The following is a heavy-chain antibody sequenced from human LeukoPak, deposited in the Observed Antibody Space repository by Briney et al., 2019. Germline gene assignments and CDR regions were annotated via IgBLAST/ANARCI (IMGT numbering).Heavy chain of an antibody. Sequence: GGSLRLSCAASGLTFSSYGMHWVRQAPGKGLEWVAYIRYDGSTQYYADSVKGRFTISRDNSKNTLYLQMKSLRVEDTAVYYCARAGPTVTIFFDYWGQGTLVTVSS. J-gene: IGHJ4*02. CDR3: ARAGPTVTIFFDY. V-gene: IGHV3-30*02. CDR1: GLTFSSYG. D-gene: IGHD4-17*01. CDR2: IRYDGSTQ.